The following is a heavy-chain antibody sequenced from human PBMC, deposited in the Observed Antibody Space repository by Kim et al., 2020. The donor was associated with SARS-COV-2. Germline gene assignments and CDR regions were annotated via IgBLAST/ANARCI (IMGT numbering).Heavy chain of an antibody. CDR3: ARPGYSSGWYYDY. V-gene: IGHV3-48*02. D-gene: IGHD6-19*01. Sequence: YADSVKGRFTISRDNAKNSLYRQMNSLRDEDTAVYYCARPGYSSGWYYDYWGQGTLVTVSS. J-gene: IGHJ4*02.